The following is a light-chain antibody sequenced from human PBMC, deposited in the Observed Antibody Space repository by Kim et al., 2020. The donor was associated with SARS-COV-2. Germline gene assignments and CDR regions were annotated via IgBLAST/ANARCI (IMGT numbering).Light chain of an antibody. CDR3: QQYNDWPWT. J-gene: IGKJ1*01. CDR2: GAS. Sequence: EIVMTQSPATLSVSPGERVTLSCRASQSISSNLGWYQQKPGQTPRLLIYGASTRATGIPARFSGSGSGTEFTLTISGLQSEDFAVYCCQQYNDWPWTFGQGTKLEIK. V-gene: IGKV3-15*01. CDR1: QSISSN.